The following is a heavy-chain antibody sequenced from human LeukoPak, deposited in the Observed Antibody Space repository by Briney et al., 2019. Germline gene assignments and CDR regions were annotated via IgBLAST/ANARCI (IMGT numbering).Heavy chain of an antibody. CDR1: GGSISSSSYY. CDR2: IYYSGST. V-gene: IGHV4-39*07. J-gene: IGHJ4*02. D-gene: IGHD5-18*01. Sequence: PSETLSLTCTVSGGSISSSSYYWGWIRQPPGKGLEWIGSIYYSGSTYYNPSLKSRVTISIDTSKNQFSLKLRSVTAADTAVYYCARTRGYSYGHFDYWGQGNLVTVSS. CDR3: ARTRGYSYGHFDY.